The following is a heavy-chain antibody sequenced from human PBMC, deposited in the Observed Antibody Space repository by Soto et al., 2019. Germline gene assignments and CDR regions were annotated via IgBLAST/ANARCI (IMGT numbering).Heavy chain of an antibody. CDR1: GFTFSSYA. J-gene: IGHJ4*02. CDR3: AKHLSNGSPDY. D-gene: IGHD2-15*01. Sequence: GGSLRLSCAASGFTFSSYAMSWVRQAPGKGLEWVSLISGSGGGTYYADSVKGRFTISRDNSKNTLYLQMNSLRAEDTAVFYCAKHLSNGSPDYWGQGTLVTVSS. V-gene: IGHV3-23*01. CDR2: ISGSGGGT.